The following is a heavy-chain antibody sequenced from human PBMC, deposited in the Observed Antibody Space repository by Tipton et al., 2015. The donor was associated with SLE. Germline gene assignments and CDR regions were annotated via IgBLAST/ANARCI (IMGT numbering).Heavy chain of an antibody. Sequence: LRLSCTVSGYPIISAYYWGWIRQSPGKGLECIGLIYYTGSTYYNPSLKSRATISRDTSKNQFSLKLSSVTATDSAVYYCATLDFWSGYRVDYWGQGTLVTVSS. J-gene: IGHJ4*02. CDR1: GYPIISAYY. D-gene: IGHD3-3*01. CDR2: IYYTGST. V-gene: IGHV4-38-2*02. CDR3: ATLDFWSGYRVDY.